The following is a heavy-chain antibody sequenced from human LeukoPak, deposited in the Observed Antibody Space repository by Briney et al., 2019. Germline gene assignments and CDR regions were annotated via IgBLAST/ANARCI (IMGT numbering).Heavy chain of an antibody. CDR3: AKEESKPYFDY. Sequence: GGSLRLSCAASGFIVSTNYISWVRQAPGKGLEWVSVIYTSGNTYYADSVKGRFTISRDNSRNTVYLQMNSLRAEDTAVYYCAKEESKPYFDYWGQGTLVAVSS. V-gene: IGHV3-53*01. CDR2: IYTSGNT. CDR1: GFIVSTNY. J-gene: IGHJ4*02.